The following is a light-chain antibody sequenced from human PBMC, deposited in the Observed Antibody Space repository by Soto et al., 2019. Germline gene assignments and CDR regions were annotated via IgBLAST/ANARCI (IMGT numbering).Light chain of an antibody. CDR1: QSVSSY. Sequence: EIVLTQSPATLSLSPGERATLSCRASQSVSSYLAWYQQKPGQAPRLLIYDASNRATGIPARFSGSGSGTDFTLTISSLEPEDFAVYYCQQRSNRHPGFTLGPATKVDIK. J-gene: IGKJ3*01. V-gene: IGKV3-11*01. CDR2: DAS. CDR3: QQRSNRHPGFT.